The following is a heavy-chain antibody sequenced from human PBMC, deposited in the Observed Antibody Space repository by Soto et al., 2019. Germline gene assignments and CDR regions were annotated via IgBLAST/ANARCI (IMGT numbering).Heavy chain of an antibody. J-gene: IGHJ2*01. CDR1: GGSISSYY. CDR3: ARVEYCISTSCYARVWYFDL. V-gene: IGHV4-59*01. D-gene: IGHD2-2*01. CDR2: IYYSGST. Sequence: QVQLQESGPGLVKPSETLSLTCTVSGGSISSYYWSWIRQPPGKGLEWIGYIYYSGSTNYNPSLKSRVPTSVDTSKNQFSLKLSSVTAADTAVYYCARVEYCISTSCYARVWYFDLWGRGTLVTVSS.